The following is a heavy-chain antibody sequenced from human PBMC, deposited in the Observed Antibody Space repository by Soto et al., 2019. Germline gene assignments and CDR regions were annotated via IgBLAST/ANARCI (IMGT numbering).Heavy chain of an antibody. CDR3: ARGRALRSSTADY. CDR1: GGSFSGYD. J-gene: IGHJ4*02. D-gene: IGHD2-2*01. CDR2: INHSGST. V-gene: IGHV4-34*01. Sequence: QVQLQQWGAGLLKPSETLSLTCAVYGGSFSGYDGSWIRQPPGKGLEWIGDINHSGSTNYNPSLKSRVTISVDTSKNQFSLKLSSVTAADTAVYYCARGRALRSSTADYWGQGTLVTVSS.